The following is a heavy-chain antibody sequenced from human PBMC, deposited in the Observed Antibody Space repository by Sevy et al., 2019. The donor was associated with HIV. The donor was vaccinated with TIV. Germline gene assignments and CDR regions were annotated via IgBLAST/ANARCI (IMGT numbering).Heavy chain of an antibody. D-gene: IGHD6-13*01. V-gene: IGHV3-72*01. CDR1: GFTFSDHY. CDR3: ATHAGIAAAGRVFDY. Sequence: LSLTCAASGFTFSDHYMEWVRQAPGKGLEWVGRIRNKADSYTTEYAASVKGRFTISRDDSKNSLYLLMNSLKTEDTAVYYCATHAGIAAAGRVFDYWGQGTLVTVSS. J-gene: IGHJ4*02. CDR2: IRNKADSYTT.